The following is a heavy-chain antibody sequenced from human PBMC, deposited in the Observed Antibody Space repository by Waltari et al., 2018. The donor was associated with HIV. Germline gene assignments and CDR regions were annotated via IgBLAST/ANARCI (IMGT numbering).Heavy chain of an antibody. J-gene: IGHJ4*02. D-gene: IGHD4-17*01. Sequence: QLRLQESGTRLVKPSETLSLTCSVSGGSISSNVYRWGWIRQSPGKGLEWIGSIYYTGNTYYKPSLKRRVTISIDTSKNQFSLRLTSVTAADTAIYYCVAQDYSDSVDWWGQGTLVTVFS. CDR1: GGSISSNVYR. CDR3: VAQDYSDSVDW. V-gene: IGHV4-39*07. CDR2: IYYTGNT.